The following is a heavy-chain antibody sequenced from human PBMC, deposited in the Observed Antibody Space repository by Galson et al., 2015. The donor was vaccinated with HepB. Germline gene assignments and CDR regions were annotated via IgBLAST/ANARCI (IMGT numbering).Heavy chain of an antibody. CDR3: AHSLGLVGPYLDY. V-gene: IGHV2-5*02. Sequence: ALVKPTQALTLTCTFSGFSLRASGLGVGWIRQPPGKALEWLALIYWDDDKHYRPSLKSRLTITKDTSKNQAVLTMTNMDAVDTGTYYCAHSLGLVGPYLDYWGPGTLVTVSS. CDR1: GFSLRASGLG. J-gene: IGHJ4*02. CDR2: IYWDDDK. D-gene: IGHD2-8*02.